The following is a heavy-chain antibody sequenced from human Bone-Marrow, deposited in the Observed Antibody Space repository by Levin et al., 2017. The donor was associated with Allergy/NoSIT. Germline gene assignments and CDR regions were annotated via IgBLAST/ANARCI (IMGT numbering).Heavy chain of an antibody. D-gene: IGHD4/OR15-4a*01. CDR2: TYGNDDK. CDR1: GFSLTTGAVL. J-gene: IGHJ4*02. V-gene: IGHV2-5*01. CDR3: AHRTSNTRVDN. Sequence: SGPTLVKPTQTLTLTCTFSGFSLTTGAVLVGWVRQPPGQALEWLGFTYGNDDKRYNPSLKTRLTITKDTSKNQVVLTMTNMDPIDTGTYYCAHRTSNTRVDNWGQGTLVTVSS.